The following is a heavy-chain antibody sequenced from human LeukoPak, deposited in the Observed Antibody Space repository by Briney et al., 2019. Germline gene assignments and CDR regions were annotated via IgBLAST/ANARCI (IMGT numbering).Heavy chain of an antibody. CDR3: ARGTPITMIVVVYTNWFDP. J-gene: IGHJ5*02. V-gene: IGHV4-39*07. Sequence: SETLSLTCTVSGGSISNNSYYWGWIRQPPGKGLEWIGSIYYSGSTYSNPSLKSRVTISVDTSKNQFSLKLSSVTAADTAVYYCARGTPITMIVVVYTNWFDPWGQGTLVTVSS. CDR2: IYYSGST. D-gene: IGHD3-22*01. CDR1: GGSISNNSYY.